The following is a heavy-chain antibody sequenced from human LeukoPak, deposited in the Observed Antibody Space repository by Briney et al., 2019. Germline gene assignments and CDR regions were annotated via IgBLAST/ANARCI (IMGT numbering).Heavy chain of an antibody. J-gene: IGHJ4*02. V-gene: IGHV4-38-2*01. D-gene: IGHD3-22*01. Sequence: PSETLSLTCAVSGFSASNGYYWGWIRQPPGKGLEWIGSIYHSGSTYYNPSLKSRVTISVDTSKNQFSLKLSSVTAADTAVYYCGRYNSGYYYYFDYWGQGTLVTVSS. CDR3: GRYNSGYYYYFDY. CDR1: GFSASNGYY. CDR2: IYHSGST.